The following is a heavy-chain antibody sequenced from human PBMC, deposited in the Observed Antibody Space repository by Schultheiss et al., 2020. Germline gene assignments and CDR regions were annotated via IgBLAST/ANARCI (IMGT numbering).Heavy chain of an antibody. D-gene: IGHD3-22*01. V-gene: IGHV3-73*01. CDR1: GFTFSGSA. CDR3: ARDYPYYDSSGYLDY. CDR2: IRSKANSYAT. Sequence: GGSLRLSCAASGFTFSGSAMHWVRQASGKGLEWVGRIRSKANSYATAYAASVKGRFTISRDDSKNTLYLQMNSLRAEDTAVYYCARDYPYYDSSGYLDYWGQGTLVTVSS. J-gene: IGHJ4*02.